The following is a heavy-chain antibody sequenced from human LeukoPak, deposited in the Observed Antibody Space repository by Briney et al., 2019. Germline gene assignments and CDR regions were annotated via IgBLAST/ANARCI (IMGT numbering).Heavy chain of an antibody. CDR2: IWNDGSYK. V-gene: IGHV3-33*08. CDR3: ARERDSGWYSMDV. Sequence: PGGSLRLSCAASGFTFSSYSMNWVRQAPGKGLEWVAVIWNDGSYKYYTDSVKGRLTISRDNSKNTLNLQMNSLRVEDTAVYYCARERDSGWYSMDVWGQGTTVTVSS. CDR1: GFTFSSYS. J-gene: IGHJ6*02. D-gene: IGHD6-19*01.